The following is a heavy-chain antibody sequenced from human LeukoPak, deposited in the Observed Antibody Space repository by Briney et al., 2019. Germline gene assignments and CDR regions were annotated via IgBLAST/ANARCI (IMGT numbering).Heavy chain of an antibody. CDR3: ARDRFLEWLSVFDY. J-gene: IGHJ4*02. Sequence: GGSLRLSCAASGFTFSSYWMSWVRQAAGKGLECVANIKQDGSERYYVDSVKGRFTISRDNAKNSLYLQMNSLRAEDTAVYYCARDRFLEWLSVFDYWGQGTLVTVSS. V-gene: IGHV3-7*05. CDR1: GFTFSSYW. D-gene: IGHD3-3*01. CDR2: IKQDGSER.